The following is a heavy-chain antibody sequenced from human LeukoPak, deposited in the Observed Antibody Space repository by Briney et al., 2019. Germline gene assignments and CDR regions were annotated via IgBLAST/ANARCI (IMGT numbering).Heavy chain of an antibody. Sequence: ASLKVSCKASGYTFTGYYMHWVRQAPEQGLEWMGWINPNSGGTNYAQKFQGRVTMTRDTSISTAYMELSRLRSDDTAVYYCSREEGYQLLFLFDYWGQGTLVTVSS. V-gene: IGHV1-2*02. J-gene: IGHJ4*02. CDR2: INPNSGGT. CDR1: GYTFTGYY. D-gene: IGHD2-2*01. CDR3: SREEGYQLLFLFDY.